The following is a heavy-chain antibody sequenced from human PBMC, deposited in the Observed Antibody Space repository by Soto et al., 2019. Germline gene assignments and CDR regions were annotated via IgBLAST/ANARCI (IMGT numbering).Heavy chain of an antibody. CDR2: SHYTGSS. Sequence: PSENLSLTCTVSGGSISSMSHYWGWSRHPPGKGLEWIVSSHYTGSSYYNTSLKSRVTISVDTSKNEFSLNLSSVTAADTAVYYCARLTLGPDHDLNWFDPWGRGTLVTVSS. D-gene: IGHD3-3*01. CDR3: ARLTLGPDHDLNWFDP. V-gene: IGHV4-39*01. J-gene: IGHJ5*02. CDR1: GGSISSMSHY.